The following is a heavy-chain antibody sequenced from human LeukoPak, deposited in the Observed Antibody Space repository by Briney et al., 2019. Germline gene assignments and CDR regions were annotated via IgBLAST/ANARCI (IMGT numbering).Heavy chain of an antibody. CDR3: ARTTEGGYTYGYFYYYYMDV. V-gene: IGHV4-59*01. CDR1: GGSISSYY. J-gene: IGHJ6*03. D-gene: IGHD5-18*01. Sequence: SETLSLTCTVSGGSISSYYWSWIRQPPGKGLEWIGYIYYSGSTNYNPSLKSRVTISVGTSKNQFSLKLTSVTAADTAVYYCARTTEGGYTYGYFYYYYMDVWGKGTTVTISS. CDR2: IYYSGST.